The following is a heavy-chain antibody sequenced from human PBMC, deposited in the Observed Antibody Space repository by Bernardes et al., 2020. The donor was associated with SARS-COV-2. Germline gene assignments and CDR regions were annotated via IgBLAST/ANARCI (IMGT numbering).Heavy chain of an antibody. V-gene: IGHV3-13*01. Sequence: GGSLRPSCAASGFTFSSYDMHWVRQATGKGLEWVSAIGTAGDTYYPGSVKGRFTISRENAKNSLYLQMNSLRAGDTAVYYCARELVGAIDMGMDVWGQGTTVTVSS. CDR1: GFTFSSYD. CDR2: IGTAGDT. CDR3: ARELVGAIDMGMDV. J-gene: IGHJ6*02. D-gene: IGHD1-26*01.